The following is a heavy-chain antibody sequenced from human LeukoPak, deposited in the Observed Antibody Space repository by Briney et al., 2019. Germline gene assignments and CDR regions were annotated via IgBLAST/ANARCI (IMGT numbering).Heavy chain of an antibody. Sequence: GGPLRLSCAASGFTFSSYAMSWVRQAPGKGLEWVSTISSGVYSTYYADSVQGRFTISRDNSKNTLYLQMNRLRAEDTAVYYCAKVPLIAAPKHFDYWGQGTLSPSPQ. J-gene: IGHJ4*02. D-gene: IGHD6-13*01. CDR2: ISSGVYST. V-gene: IGHV3-23*01. CDR1: GFTFSSYA. CDR3: AKVPLIAAPKHFDY.